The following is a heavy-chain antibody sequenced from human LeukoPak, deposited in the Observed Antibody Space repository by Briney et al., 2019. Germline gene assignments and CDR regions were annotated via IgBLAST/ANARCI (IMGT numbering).Heavy chain of an antibody. Sequence: PSETLSLNCTVSGGSISSYYWSWLRQPPGKGLEWIGYIYYSGSTNDNPSLKSRVTISVDTSKNQFSLKLSSVTAADTAVYYCARVVPAAISMDVWGQGTTVTVSS. CDR3: ARVVPAAISMDV. CDR1: GGSISSYY. CDR2: IYYSGST. D-gene: IGHD2-2*01. J-gene: IGHJ6*02. V-gene: IGHV4-59*01.